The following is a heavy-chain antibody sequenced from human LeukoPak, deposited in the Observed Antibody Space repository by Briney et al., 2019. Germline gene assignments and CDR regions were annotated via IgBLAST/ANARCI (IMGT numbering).Heavy chain of an antibody. CDR3: ARGSLYSSDLDY. J-gene: IGHJ4*02. Sequence: SETLSLTCTVSGGSISSGSYYWSWIRQPAGKGLEWVGRIYTSGITNYNPPLKSRVTISVDTSKNQFSLKLSSVTAADTAVYYCARGSLYSSDLDYWGQGTLVTVSS. CDR1: GGSISSGSYY. CDR2: IYTSGIT. D-gene: IGHD6-19*01. V-gene: IGHV4-61*02.